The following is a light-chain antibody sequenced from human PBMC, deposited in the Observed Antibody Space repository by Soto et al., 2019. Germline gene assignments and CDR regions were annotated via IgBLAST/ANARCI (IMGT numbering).Light chain of an antibody. CDR1: SSDVGGYNY. Sequence: QSVLAQPASVSGSPGQSITISCTGTSSDVGGYNYVSCYQPHPGKAPKLIIYDVSYRPSGVSNRFSGSKSGNTASLTISGLQAEDEADYFCSSYSRRSTYVFGTGTKVTVL. J-gene: IGLJ1*01. CDR2: DVS. V-gene: IGLV2-14*03. CDR3: SSYSRRSTYV.